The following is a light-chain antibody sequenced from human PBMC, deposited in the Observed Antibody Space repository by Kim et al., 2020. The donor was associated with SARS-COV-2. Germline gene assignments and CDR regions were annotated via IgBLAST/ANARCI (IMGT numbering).Light chain of an antibody. CDR3: SAWDSSLSAWV. CDR2: RDN. J-gene: IGLJ3*02. Sequence: ATLTCTANTNNFGSRGAAWLQQSQCPPPSFLSYRDNTRASGISQRFSASRSGTTASLTITGVQPEDEADYYCSAWDSSLSAWVFGGGTQLTVL. CDR1: TNNFGSRG. V-gene: IGLV10-54*04.